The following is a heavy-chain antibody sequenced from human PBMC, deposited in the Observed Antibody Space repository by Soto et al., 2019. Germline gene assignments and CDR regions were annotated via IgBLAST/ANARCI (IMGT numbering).Heavy chain of an antibody. J-gene: IGHJ6*02. CDR3: AKVMLTGTVTPPYYGMDV. CDR1: GYSFTRYW. CDR2: IDPSDSYT. D-gene: IGHD3-16*01. Sequence: GAALKISCKRSGYSFTRYWSSWVRQMPGKGLEWMGRIDPSDSYTNYSPSFQGHVTISADKSISTAYPQWSSLRAEDTAVYYCAKVMLTGTVTPPYYGMDVWGQGTTVTVS. V-gene: IGHV5-10-1*01.